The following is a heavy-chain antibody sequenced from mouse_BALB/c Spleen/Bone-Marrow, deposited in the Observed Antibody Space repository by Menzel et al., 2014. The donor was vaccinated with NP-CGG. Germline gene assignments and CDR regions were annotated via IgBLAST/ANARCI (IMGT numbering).Heavy chain of an antibody. CDR3: ARRGDYGAWFAY. Sequence: QVQLQQSGPGLVAPSQSLSITCTVSGFSLTGYDVNWVRQPPGKGLEWLGMIWGDGSTDYNSALKSRLSISEDNSKSQVFLKMHSLQSDDTARYYCARRGDYGAWFAYWGQGTLVTVSA. V-gene: IGHV2-6-7*01. CDR2: IWGDGST. D-gene: IGHD1-1*01. CDR1: GFSLTGYD. J-gene: IGHJ3*01.